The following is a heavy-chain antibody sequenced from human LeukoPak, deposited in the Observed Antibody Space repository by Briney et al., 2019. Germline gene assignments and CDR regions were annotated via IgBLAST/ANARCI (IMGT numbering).Heavy chain of an antibody. V-gene: IGHV4-4*07. D-gene: IGHD1-1*01. CDR1: GISISTYY. CDR2: IYTSGNT. J-gene: IGHJ4*01. CDR3: AGGPSGTAFDD. Sequence: PSETLSLTCAVSGISISTYYWSWIRQPAGKGLEWIGRIYTSGNTNYKPSLKSRLTISVAKSKNHLSLKLSSLTAADTAFYYCAGGPSGTAFDDWGHGTLVTVSS.